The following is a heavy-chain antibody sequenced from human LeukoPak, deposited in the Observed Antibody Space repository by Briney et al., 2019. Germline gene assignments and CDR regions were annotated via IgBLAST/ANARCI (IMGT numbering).Heavy chain of an antibody. J-gene: IGHJ4*02. D-gene: IGHD6-19*01. CDR3: ARENPIAVAGPSVIQYYFDY. Sequence: GGSLRLSCAASGFTFSSYWMSWVRQAPGKGLEWVANIKQDGSEKYCVDSVKGRFTISRDNAKNSLYLQMNSLRAEDTAVYYCARENPIAVAGPSVIQYYFDYWGQGTLVTVSS. CDR1: GFTFSSYW. CDR2: IKQDGSEK. V-gene: IGHV3-7*01.